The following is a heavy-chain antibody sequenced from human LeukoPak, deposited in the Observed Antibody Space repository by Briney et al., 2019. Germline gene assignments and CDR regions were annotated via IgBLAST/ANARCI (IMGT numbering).Heavy chain of an antibody. CDR2: INHSGST. CDR1: GGSFSGYY. J-gene: IGHJ4*02. D-gene: IGHD6-25*01. CDR3: ARAGRLRGGVQFDY. V-gene: IGHV4-34*01. Sequence: NASETLSLTCAVYGGSFSGYYWSWIRQPPGKGLEWIGEINHSGSTNYNPSLKSRVTISVDTSKNQFSLKLSSVTAADTAVYYCARAGRLRGGVQFDYWGQGTLVTVSS.